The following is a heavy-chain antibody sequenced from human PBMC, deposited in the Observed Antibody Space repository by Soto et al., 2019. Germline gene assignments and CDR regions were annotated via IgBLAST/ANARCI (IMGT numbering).Heavy chain of an antibody. CDR1: GFTFSSYG. J-gene: IGHJ4*02. D-gene: IGHD3-3*01. CDR2: IWYDGSNK. V-gene: IGHV3-33*01. CDR3: ARGITIFGVGLRPYYCDY. Sequence: PGGSLRLSCAASGFTFSSYGMHWVRQAPGKGLEWVAVIWYDGSNKYYADSVKGRFTISRDNSKNTLYLQMNSLRAEDTAVYYCARGITIFGVGLRPYYCDYWGQGTLVTVSS.